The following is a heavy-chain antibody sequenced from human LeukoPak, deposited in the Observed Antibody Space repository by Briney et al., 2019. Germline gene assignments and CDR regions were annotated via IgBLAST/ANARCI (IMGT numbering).Heavy chain of an antibody. Sequence: GRSLRLSCAASGFTFSSYGMHWVRQAPGKGLEWVAVISYDGSNKYYADSVKGRFTISRDNSKNTLYLQMNSLRAEDTAVYYCARKGGYGLDFDYWGQGTLVTVSS. CDR2: ISYDGSNK. V-gene: IGHV3-30*03. CDR3: ARKGGYGLDFDY. D-gene: IGHD5-18*01. J-gene: IGHJ4*02. CDR1: GFTFSSYG.